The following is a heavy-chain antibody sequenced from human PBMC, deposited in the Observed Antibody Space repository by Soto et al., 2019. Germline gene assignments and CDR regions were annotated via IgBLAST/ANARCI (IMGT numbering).Heavy chain of an antibody. CDR3: AQRIAARPGYYYYGMDV. Sequence: ASVKVSCKASGYTFSSYGTSWVRQAPGQGLEWMGWISAYNGNTNYAQKLQGRVTMTTDTSTSTAYMELRSLRSEDTAVYYCAQRIAARPGYYYYGMDVWGQGTTVTVSS. D-gene: IGHD6-6*01. CDR2: ISAYNGNT. J-gene: IGHJ6*02. CDR1: GYTFSSYG. V-gene: IGHV1-18*01.